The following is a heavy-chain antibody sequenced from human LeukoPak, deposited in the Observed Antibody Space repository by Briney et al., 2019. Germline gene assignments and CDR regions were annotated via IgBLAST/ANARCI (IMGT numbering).Heavy chain of an antibody. CDR1: GGSISSYY. D-gene: IGHD1-26*01. V-gene: IGHV4-59*12. Sequence: PSETLSLTCTVSGGSISSYYWSWIRQPPGKGLEWIGYIYYSGSTNYNPSLKSRVTISVDTSKNQFSLQLSSVTAADTAVYYCARDLGSLDYWGQGTLVTVSS. CDR2: IYYSGST. J-gene: IGHJ4*02. CDR3: ARDLGSLDY.